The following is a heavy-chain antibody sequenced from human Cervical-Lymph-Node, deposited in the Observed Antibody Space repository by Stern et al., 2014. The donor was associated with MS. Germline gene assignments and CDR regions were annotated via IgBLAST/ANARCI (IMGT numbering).Heavy chain of an antibody. CDR2: IYFSGST. D-gene: IGHD3-22*01. CDR1: GGSVSSGSYY. J-gene: IGHJ4*02. CDR3: ARDSSGYSLRFDY. V-gene: IGHV4-61*01. Sequence: VQLVESGPGLVKPSETLSLTCTVSGGSVSSGSYYWSWIRQPPGKGLEWIGYIYFSGSTNYNPSLKSRVTISVDTSKNQFSLKLSSVTAADTAVYYCARDSSGYSLRFDYWGQGTLVTVSS.